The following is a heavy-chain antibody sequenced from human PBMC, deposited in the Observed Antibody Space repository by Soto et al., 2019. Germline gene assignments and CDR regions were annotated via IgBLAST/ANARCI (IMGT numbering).Heavy chain of an antibody. J-gene: IGHJ5*02. D-gene: IGHD2-2*01. V-gene: IGHV4-30-2*01. CDR3: ARVPDR. Sequence: SETLSHTRTVSGDSICRGDYSWSWIRQPPGKGLEWIGYIYHSGSTYYNPSLKSRVTISVDRSKNQFSLKLSSVTAADTAVYYCARVPDRWGQGTLVTVSS. CDR1: GDSICRGDYS. CDR2: IYHSGST.